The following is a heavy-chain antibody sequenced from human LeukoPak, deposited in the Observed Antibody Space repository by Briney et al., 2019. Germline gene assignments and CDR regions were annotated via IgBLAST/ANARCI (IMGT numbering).Heavy chain of an antibody. CDR1: GGTFSNNA. Sequence: SVKVSCKASGGTFSNNAISWVRQAPGQGLEWVGGIIPIFATTNYAQNFQGRVTITADESTGTAYMELSSLRPEVTAVYYCARLYCGSGNCYPFFNDYFFDFWGQGTLVTVSS. CDR2: IIPIFATT. D-gene: IGHD2-15*01. CDR3: ARLYCGSGNCYPFFNDYFFDF. J-gene: IGHJ4*02. V-gene: IGHV1-69*13.